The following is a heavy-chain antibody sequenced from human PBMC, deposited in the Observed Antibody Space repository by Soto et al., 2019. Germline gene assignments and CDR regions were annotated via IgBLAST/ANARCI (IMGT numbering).Heavy chain of an antibody. CDR1: GYTFTSYA. D-gene: IGHD3-3*01. V-gene: IGHV1-3*01. J-gene: IGHJ5*02. CDR3: ARLGPYYDFWSGDNWFDP. Sequence: ASVKVSCKASGYTFTSYAMHWVRQAPGQRLEWMGWINAGNGNTKYSQKFQGRVTITRDTSASTAYMELSSLRSEDTAVYYCARLGPYYDFWSGDNWFDPWGQGTLVTVSS. CDR2: INAGNGNT.